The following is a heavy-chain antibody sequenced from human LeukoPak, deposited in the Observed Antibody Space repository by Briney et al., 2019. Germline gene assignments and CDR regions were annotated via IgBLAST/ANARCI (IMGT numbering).Heavy chain of an antibody. CDR2: ISSSSSYI. V-gene: IGHV3-21*01. CDR1: GFTFSSYS. Sequence: GGSLRLSCAASGFTFSSYSMNWVRQAPGKGLEWVSSISSSSSYIYYADSVKGRFTISRDNAKNSLYLQMNSLRAEDTAVYYCAREGYGSGSYYETAFDIWGQGTMVTVSS. CDR3: AREGYGSGSYYETAFDI. J-gene: IGHJ3*02. D-gene: IGHD3-10*01.